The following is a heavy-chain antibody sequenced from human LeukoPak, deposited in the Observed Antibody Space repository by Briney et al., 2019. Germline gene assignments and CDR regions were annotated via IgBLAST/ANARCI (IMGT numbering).Heavy chain of an antibody. CDR3: AKLVGATTY. CDR1: GFTFSSYV. J-gene: IGHJ4*02. V-gene: IGHV3-23*01. Sequence: RGSLRLSCAASGFTFSSYVMSWVRQAPGKGLEWVSVVSGTGDSTYYADSVKGRFTISRDNSKNTLYLQMNSLRAEDTAVYYCAKLVGATTYWGQGTLVTVSS. D-gene: IGHD1-26*01. CDR2: VSGTGDST.